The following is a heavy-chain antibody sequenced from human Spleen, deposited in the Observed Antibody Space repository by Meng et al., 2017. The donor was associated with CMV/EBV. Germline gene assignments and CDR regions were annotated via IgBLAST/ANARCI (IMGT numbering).Heavy chain of an antibody. CDR2: IIPIFGTA. CDR3: ARDNNWGPDY. D-gene: IGHD7-27*01. V-gene: IGHV1-69*05. J-gene: IGHJ4*02. CDR1: GGTFSSYA. Sequence: SVKVSCKASGGTFSSYAFSWVRQAPGQGLEWMGGIIPIFGTANYAQKFQGRVTLTRDTSINTGYMELTRLTSDDTAVYYCARDNNWGPDYWGQGTLVTVSS.